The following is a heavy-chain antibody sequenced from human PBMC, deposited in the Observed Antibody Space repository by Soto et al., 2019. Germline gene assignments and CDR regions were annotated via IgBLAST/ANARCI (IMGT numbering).Heavy chain of an antibody. D-gene: IGHD6-13*01. CDR3: ARRSSSWYFDY. CDR1: GFTFSSYA. J-gene: IGHJ4*02. V-gene: IGHV3-23*01. Sequence: EVQLLESGGGLVQPGGSLRLPCAASGFTFSSYAMNWVRQAPGKGLEWVSVISGSDGSTYYADSVKGRSTTSRDNSRNTLNLQMNSLRAEATAVYYFARRSSSWYFDYWGQGTLVTVSS. CDR2: ISGSDGST.